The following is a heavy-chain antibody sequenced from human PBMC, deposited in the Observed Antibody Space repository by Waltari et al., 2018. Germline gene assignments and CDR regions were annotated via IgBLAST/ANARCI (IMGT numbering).Heavy chain of an antibody. CDR2: ISVNSEYI. CDR3: ASLASI. Sequence: VQLVESGGGLVKPGGSLRLSCAASGFSFSISPMSWVRQAPGKGLEWLAFISVNSEYIFYADSVRGRFTISGDNAKNSLYLQMNSLTAEDTAVYYCASLASIWGQGTLVTVSS. V-gene: IGHV3-21*02. D-gene: IGHD3-3*02. J-gene: IGHJ4*02. CDR1: GFSFSISP.